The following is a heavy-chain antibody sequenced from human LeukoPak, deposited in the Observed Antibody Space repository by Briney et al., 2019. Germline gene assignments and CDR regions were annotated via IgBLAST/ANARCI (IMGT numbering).Heavy chain of an antibody. D-gene: IGHD1-26*01. V-gene: IGHV3-74*01. Sequence: GGSLRLSCAASGFTFSSYCMHWVRQAPGKGLVWVSRINTDGSSISYGDFVKGRFTISRANAKNTLYLQMNSLRAEDTAVYYCARGDGGSYGGRFDHWGQGTLVTVSS. CDR1: GFTFSSYC. CDR2: INTDGSSI. CDR3: ARGDGGSYGGRFDH. J-gene: IGHJ4*02.